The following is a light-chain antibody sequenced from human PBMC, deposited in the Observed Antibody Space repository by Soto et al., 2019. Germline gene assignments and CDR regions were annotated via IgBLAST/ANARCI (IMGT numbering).Light chain of an antibody. CDR1: QSVRSS. CDR2: DAS. V-gene: IGKV3-11*01. J-gene: IGKJ1*01. Sequence: ETVLTQAPSTLPLSQGESASLSCRATQSVRSSVAWYRKQPGQAPRLLIYDASRSATGIQGMCSSSGCGADSTLVSRLQEAKYSVIYYQQEGSTRASTFGQGTKVDIK. CDR3: QEGSTRAST.